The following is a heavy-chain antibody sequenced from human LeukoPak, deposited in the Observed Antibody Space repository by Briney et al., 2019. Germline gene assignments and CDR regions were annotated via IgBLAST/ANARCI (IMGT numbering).Heavy chain of an antibody. Sequence: GASVKVSCKASGSTFSSYDISWVRQAPGQALEWMGWISAHNGHTNCAQKLQGRVTMTTGASTSTAYMELRSLRSDDTAIYYCARDQGGGGSCDYWGQGTLVTVSS. CDR3: ARDQGGGGSCDY. CDR2: ISAHNGHT. V-gene: IGHV1-18*01. CDR1: GSTFSSYD. D-gene: IGHD2-15*01. J-gene: IGHJ4*02.